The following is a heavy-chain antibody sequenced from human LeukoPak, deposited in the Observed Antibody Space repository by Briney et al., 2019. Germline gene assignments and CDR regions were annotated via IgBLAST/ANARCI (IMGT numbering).Heavy chain of an antibody. CDR2: FDPEDGET. CDR3: ATAAFGELRFDP. J-gene: IGHJ5*02. V-gene: IGHV1-24*01. CDR1: GYTLTELS. D-gene: IGHD3-10*01. Sequence: GASVTVSFTVSGYTLTELSMHWVRQAPGKGLEWMGGFDPEDGETIYAQKFQGRVTMTEDTSTDKAYMELRSLRTEDTAVYYCATAAFGELRFDPWGQGTLVTVSS.